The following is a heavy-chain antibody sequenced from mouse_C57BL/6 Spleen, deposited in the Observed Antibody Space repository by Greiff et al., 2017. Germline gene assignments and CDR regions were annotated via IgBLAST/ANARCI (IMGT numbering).Heavy chain of an antibody. D-gene: IGHD4-1*01. J-gene: IGHJ2*01. Sequence: EVKLEESGGGLVKPGGSLKLSCAASGFTFSSYAMSWVRQTPEKRLEWVGTISDGGSYTYYPDNVKGRVTISRDNAKNNLYLQMSHLTSEDTAMYSCAELTGAGWGQGTTLTVSS. CDR1: GFTFSSYA. CDR3: AELTGAG. CDR2: ISDGGSYT. V-gene: IGHV5-4*03.